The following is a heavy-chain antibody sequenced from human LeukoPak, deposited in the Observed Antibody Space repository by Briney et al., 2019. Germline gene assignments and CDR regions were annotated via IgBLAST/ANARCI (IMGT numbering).Heavy chain of an antibody. CDR3: ARLSRSARNDY. Sequence: PSETLSLTCAVYGGSFSGYYWSWIRQPPGKGLEWIGEINHSGSTNYNPSLKSRVTISVDTSKNQFSLKLSSVTAADTAVYYCARLSRSARNDYWGQGTLVTVSS. V-gene: IGHV4-34*01. CDR2: INHSGST. D-gene: IGHD1-14*01. CDR1: GGSFSGYY. J-gene: IGHJ4*02.